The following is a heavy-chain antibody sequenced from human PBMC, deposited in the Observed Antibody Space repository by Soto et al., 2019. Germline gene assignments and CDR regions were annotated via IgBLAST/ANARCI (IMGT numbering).Heavy chain of an antibody. Sequence: SETLSLTCAVSGGSISSGGYSWSWIRQPPGKGLEWIGYIYHSGSTYYNPSLKSPVTISVDRSKNQFSLKLSSVTAADTAVYYWSLIAAADPDPASYYFDYWGEGTLVTVSS. J-gene: IGHJ4*02. D-gene: IGHD6-13*01. V-gene: IGHV4-30-2*01. CDR3: SLIAAADPDPASYYFDY. CDR1: GGSISSGGYS. CDR2: IYHSGST.